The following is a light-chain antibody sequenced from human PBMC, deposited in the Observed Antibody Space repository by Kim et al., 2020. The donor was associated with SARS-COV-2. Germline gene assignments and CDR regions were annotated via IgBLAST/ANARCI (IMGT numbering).Light chain of an antibody. Sequence: EIVLTQSPGTLSLSPGERATLSCRASQDVSSHLAWYQQKGGQAPRLLIHGASTRASGIPDRFSGSGSGTDFSLTISRLEPEDSAVYYCHQYDSSSRNFGGGTKLEI. CDR2: GAS. CDR3: HQYDSSSRN. CDR1: QDVSSH. J-gene: IGKJ4*01. V-gene: IGKV3-20*01.